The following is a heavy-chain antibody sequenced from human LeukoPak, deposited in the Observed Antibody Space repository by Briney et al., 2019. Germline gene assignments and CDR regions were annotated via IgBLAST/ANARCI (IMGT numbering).Heavy chain of an antibody. CDR2: IYYSGST. Sequence: ASETLSLTCTVSGGSISSYYWSWIRQPPGKGLEWIGYIYYSGSTNYNPSLKSRVTISVDTSKNQFSLKLSSVTAADTAVYYCAREKYYYDSSGYLIPTNWFDPWGQGTLVTVSS. CDR1: GGSISSYY. CDR3: AREKYYYDSSGYLIPTNWFDP. V-gene: IGHV4-59*01. J-gene: IGHJ5*02. D-gene: IGHD3-22*01.